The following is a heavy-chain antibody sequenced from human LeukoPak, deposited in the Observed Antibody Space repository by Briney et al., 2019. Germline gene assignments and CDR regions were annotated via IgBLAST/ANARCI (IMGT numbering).Heavy chain of an antibody. CDR3: ARGVEPLAANTLAY. CDR1: GFTFSSYW. Sequence: GGSLRLSCAASGFTFSSYWMHWVRQAPGKGLVWVSRIKSDGSTRYADSVKGRFTISRDNAKNTVSLQMNSLRAEDTGVYYCARGVEPLAANTLAYWGQGTLVTVSS. J-gene: IGHJ4*02. V-gene: IGHV3-74*01. D-gene: IGHD1-14*01. CDR2: IKSDGST.